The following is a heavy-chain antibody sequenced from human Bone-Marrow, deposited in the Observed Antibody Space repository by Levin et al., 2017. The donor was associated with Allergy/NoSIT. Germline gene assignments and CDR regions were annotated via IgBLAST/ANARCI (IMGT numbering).Heavy chain of an antibody. D-gene: IGHD1-26*01. J-gene: IGHJ4*02. CDR3: ATNSGSYLRYFDF. CDR1: GDSIISSGYY. CDR2: FYYSGNT. V-gene: IGHV4-39*01. Sequence: SETLSLTCSVSGDSIISSGYYWGWIRQPPGKGLEWIGSFYYSGNTFHNPSLRSRVTISVDTSKNQFSLKLTSVTAADTAVYYCATNSGSYLRYFDFWGQGTLLTVSS.